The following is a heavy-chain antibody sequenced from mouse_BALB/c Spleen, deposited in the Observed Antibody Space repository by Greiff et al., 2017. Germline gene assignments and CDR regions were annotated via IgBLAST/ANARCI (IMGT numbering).Heavy chain of an antibody. CDR2: IYPGNSDT. D-gene: IGHD1-1*01. CDR1: GYSFTSYW. Sequence: EVQLQQSGTVLAGPGASVKMSCKASGYSFTSYWMHWVKQRPGQGLEWIGAIYPGNSDTSYNQKFKGKAKLTAVTSASTAYMELSSLTNEDSAVYYCTWAYYYGSSYYLDYWGQGTTLTVSS. CDR3: TWAYYYGSSYYLDY. V-gene: IGHV1-5*01. J-gene: IGHJ2*01.